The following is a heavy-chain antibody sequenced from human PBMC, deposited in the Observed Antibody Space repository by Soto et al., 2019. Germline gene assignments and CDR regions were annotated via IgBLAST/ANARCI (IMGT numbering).Heavy chain of an antibody. V-gene: IGHV1-69*13. J-gene: IGHJ6*02. D-gene: IGHD2-21*02. CDR3: ARAKHCGGDCSPLYYYYGMDV. CDR2: IIPIFGTA. Sequence: ASVKVSCKASGGTFSSYAISWVRQAPGQGLEWMGGIIPIFGTANYAQKFQGRVTITADESTSTAYMELSSLRSEDTAVYYCARAKHCGGDCSPLYYYYGMDVWGQGTTVTVSS. CDR1: GGTFSSYA.